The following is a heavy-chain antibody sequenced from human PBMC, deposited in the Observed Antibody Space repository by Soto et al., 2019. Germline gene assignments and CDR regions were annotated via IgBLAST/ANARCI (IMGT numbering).Heavy chain of an antibody. CDR1: GFAFSDYE. CDR3: TRDERRDFGAVIITEY. V-gene: IGHV3-48*03. D-gene: IGHD3-3*01. J-gene: IGHJ4*01. CDR2: ISRTGNAI. Sequence: EVQLVESGGGLVQPGGSLRLSCAASGFAFSDYEMNWVRQAPGKGLEWISYISRTGNAIYYADSVKGRFTIPRDNTENSLYLQMSSLRVEDTAVYYCTRDERRDFGAVIITEYWGHGTRVTVSS.